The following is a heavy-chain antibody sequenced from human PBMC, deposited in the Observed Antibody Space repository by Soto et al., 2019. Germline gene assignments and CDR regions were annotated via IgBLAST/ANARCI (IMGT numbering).Heavy chain of an antibody. CDR3: ATPQSGECSGGSCYFGWFDP. D-gene: IGHD2-15*01. Sequence: SDPLSLTCSVSGGSISSGGYYWRWIRQHPGKGLEWIGYIYYSGSTYYNPSLKSRVTISVDTSKNQFSLKLSSVTAADTAVYYCATPQSGECSGGSCYFGWFDPWGQGTLVTVSS. J-gene: IGHJ5*02. CDR2: IYYSGST. CDR1: GGSISSGGYY. V-gene: IGHV4-31*03.